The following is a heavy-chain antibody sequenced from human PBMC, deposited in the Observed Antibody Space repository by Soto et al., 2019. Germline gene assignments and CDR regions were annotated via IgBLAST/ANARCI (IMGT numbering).Heavy chain of an antibody. J-gene: IGHJ3*01. CDR1: DGSISSGVYY. D-gene: IGHD3-3*01. V-gene: IGHV4-31*03. CDR2: IYYSGST. Sequence: SETLSLTCTVPDGSISSGVYYWSWIRQHPGKGLEWIGYIYYSGSTYYNPSLESRVTISVDTSKNQFSLKLSSVTAADTAVFYCSRDRGSQSVFDFCGRGTMVT. CDR3: SRDRGSQSVFDF.